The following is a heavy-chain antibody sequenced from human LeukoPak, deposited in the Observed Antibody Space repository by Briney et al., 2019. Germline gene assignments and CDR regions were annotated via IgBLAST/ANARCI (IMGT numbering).Heavy chain of an antibody. CDR3: ASGPLYCDFWSGYYRPDWFDP. CDR2: ISSSRSSI. CDR1: GFTFSSYS. D-gene: IGHD3-3*01. J-gene: IGHJ5*02. Sequence: PGGSLRLSCAASGFTFSSYSMNWVRQAPGKGLEWVSYISSSRSSIYYADSVKGRFTISRDNAKNSLYLQMNSLRAADTAVYYCASGPLYCDFWSGYYRPDWFDPWGQGTLVTVSS. V-gene: IGHV3-48*01.